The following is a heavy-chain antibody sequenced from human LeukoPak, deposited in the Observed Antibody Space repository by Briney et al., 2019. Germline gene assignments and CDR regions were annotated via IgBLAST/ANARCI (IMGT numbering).Heavy chain of an antibody. V-gene: IGHV3-23*01. CDR2: ISGSGGST. CDR1: GFTFSSYA. D-gene: IGHD6-13*01. J-gene: IGHJ4*02. Sequence: TGGSLRLSCAASGFTFSSYAMSWVRQAPGKGLEWVSAISGSGGSTYYADSVKGRFTISRDNSKNTLYLHMNSLRAEDTAVYYCANPIGIGGSSWSFDYWGQGTLVTVSS. CDR3: ANPIGIGGSSWSFDY.